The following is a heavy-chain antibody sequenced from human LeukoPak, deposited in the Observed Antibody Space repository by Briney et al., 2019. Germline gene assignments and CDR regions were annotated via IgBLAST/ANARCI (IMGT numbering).Heavy chain of an antibody. V-gene: IGHV1-2*02. CDR2: INPNSGGT. Sequence: ASVKVSCKASGYFTDYYMHWVRQAPGQGLEWMGWINPNSGGTNYAQKFQGRVTVTRDTSISTAYMELSGLRSDDTAVYYCARNEGSHDAFDIWGQGTMVTVSS. CDR1: GYFTDYY. CDR3: ARNEGSHDAFDI. J-gene: IGHJ3*02.